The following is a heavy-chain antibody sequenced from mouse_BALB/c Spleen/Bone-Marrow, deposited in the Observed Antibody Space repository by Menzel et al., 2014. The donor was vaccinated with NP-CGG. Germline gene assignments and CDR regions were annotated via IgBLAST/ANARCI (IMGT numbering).Heavy chain of an antibody. V-gene: IGHV1S135*01. CDR2: IDPFNGAT. D-gene: IGHD4-1*01. CDR3: EKNWDVDY. CDR1: GYSFTTYY. J-gene: IGHJ2*01. Sequence: VQLKQSGPELMKPGASVKISCKASGYSFTTYYMHWVKQSHGKSLEWIGYIDPFNGATSYNQKFKGKATLTVDKSSSTAYMHLSRLTSEDSAVYYCEKNWDVDYWGQGTTLTVSS.